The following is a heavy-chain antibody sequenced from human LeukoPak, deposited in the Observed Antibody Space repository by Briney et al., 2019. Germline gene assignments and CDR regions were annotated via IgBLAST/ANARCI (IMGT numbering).Heavy chain of an antibody. Sequence: PGGSLRLSCAASGFTFSSYWMSWVRQAPGKGLEWVASIKQDGSEKYCVDSVKGRFTISRDNANNSLYLQMNSLRADGTAVYYCARDIGLRKAAPPGWFDPWGQGALVTVSS. V-gene: IGHV3-7*01. CDR3: ARDIGLRKAAPPGWFDP. CDR2: IKQDGSEK. CDR1: GFTFSSYW. D-gene: IGHD6-6*01. J-gene: IGHJ5*02.